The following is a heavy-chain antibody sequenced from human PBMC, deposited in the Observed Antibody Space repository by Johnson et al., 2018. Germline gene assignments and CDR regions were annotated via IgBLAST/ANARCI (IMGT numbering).Heavy chain of an antibody. CDR3: ASQPGGTQH. D-gene: IGHD1-14*01. V-gene: IGHV3-48*02. CDR2: ISSSSSTK. CDR1: GFTFSNYN. Sequence: VQSGWSLRLSCAASGFTFSNYNMNWVRQAPGKGLEWLSYISSSSSTKYYADSVKGRFTISRDNAKNSLYLQMNSLRDEDTAVYYCASQPGGTQHWGQGTLVTVSS. J-gene: IGHJ1*01.